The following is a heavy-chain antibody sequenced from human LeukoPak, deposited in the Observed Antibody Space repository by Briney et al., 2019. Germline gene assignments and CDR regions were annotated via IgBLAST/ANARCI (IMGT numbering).Heavy chain of an antibody. V-gene: IGHV3-23*01. CDR2: VSGSGGNT. J-gene: IGHJ6*02. Sequence: GGSLRLSCAASGFTFSSYAMSWVRQAPGKGLEWVSAVSGSGGNTYYADSVKGRFTISRDNSKNTLYLQMNSLRAEDTAVYYCARVAAYSSSRLSGMDVWGQGTTVTVSS. CDR1: GFTFSSYA. D-gene: IGHD6-13*01. CDR3: ARVAAYSSSRLSGMDV.